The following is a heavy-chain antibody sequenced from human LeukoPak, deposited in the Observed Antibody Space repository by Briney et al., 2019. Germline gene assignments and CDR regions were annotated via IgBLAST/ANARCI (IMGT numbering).Heavy chain of an antibody. CDR2: IWFDGTNK. V-gene: IGHV3-33*01. CDR3: ARDLGDVLTGNHFDH. Sequence: GGSLRLSCVASGFTLNSYAMHWVRQAPGMGLEWVAIIWFDGTNKDYADSVKGRFTISRDNSKRTLYLQMNSLRVEDTAVYYCARDLGDVLTGNHFDHWGQGILVTVSS. J-gene: IGHJ4*02. D-gene: IGHD3-9*01. CDR1: GFTLNSYA.